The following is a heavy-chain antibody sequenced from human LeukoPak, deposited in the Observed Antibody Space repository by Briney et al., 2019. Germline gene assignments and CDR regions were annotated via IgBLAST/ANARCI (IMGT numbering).Heavy chain of an antibody. D-gene: IGHD2-2*01. V-gene: IGHV4-34*01. CDR1: GGSFSGYY. Sequence: PSETLSLTCAVYGGSFSGYYWSWIRQPPGKGLEWIGEINHSGSTNYNPTLKRRLTISVDTSKNQFSLKLSSLTAADTAVYYCARGLPGYCSSTSCYRPGGIHYWGQGTLVTVSS. CDR3: ARGLPGYCSSTSCYRPGGIHY. J-gene: IGHJ4*02. CDR2: INHSGST.